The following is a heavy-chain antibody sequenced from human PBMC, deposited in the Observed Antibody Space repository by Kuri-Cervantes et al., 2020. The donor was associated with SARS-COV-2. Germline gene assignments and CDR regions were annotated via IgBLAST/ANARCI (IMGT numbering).Heavy chain of an antibody. D-gene: IGHD4-23*01. CDR3: ARYCSGGNGVGAYYYTMDV. J-gene: IGHJ6*03. Sequence: ASVKVSCKASGYTFTSYGIRWVRQAPGQGLEWMGWISAYNGNTNYAQKLQGRVTMTTDTSTSTAYMELRSLRSDDTAVYYCARYCSGGNGVGAYYYTMDVWGKGTMVTVSS. CDR1: GYTFTSYG. CDR2: ISAYNGNT. V-gene: IGHV1-18*01.